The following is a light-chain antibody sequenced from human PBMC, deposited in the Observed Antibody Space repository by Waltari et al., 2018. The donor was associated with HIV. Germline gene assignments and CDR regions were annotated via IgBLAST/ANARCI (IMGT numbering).Light chain of an antibody. J-gene: IGLJ1*01. CDR2: DVS. CDR1: RSYVVTF. CDR3: CSHAGNLIFA. Sequence: QSALTQPHSVSGSPGQSLTISCTGTRSYVVTFVSCYQHHPGKAPKVIIYDVSQRPSGVPDRFSGSKSGNTACLTISGLQAEDEADYHCCSHAGNLIFAFGTGTKVTVL. V-gene: IGLV2-11*01.